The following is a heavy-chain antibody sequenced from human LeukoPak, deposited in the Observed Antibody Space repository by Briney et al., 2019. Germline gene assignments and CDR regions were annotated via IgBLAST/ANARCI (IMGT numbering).Heavy chain of an antibody. J-gene: IGHJ6*03. CDR3: ARVEDGWGTYDYYYMDV. Sequence: PGGSLRLSCAASGFTFSSYSMMWVRQAPGKGLEWVSYISSSSTTIHYADSVKGRFTISRDNAKNSVYLQMNSLRPEDTAVYYCARVEDGWGTYDYYYMDVWGKGTTVTVSS. CDR1: GFTFSSYS. V-gene: IGHV3-48*01. D-gene: IGHD3-10*01. CDR2: ISSSSTTI.